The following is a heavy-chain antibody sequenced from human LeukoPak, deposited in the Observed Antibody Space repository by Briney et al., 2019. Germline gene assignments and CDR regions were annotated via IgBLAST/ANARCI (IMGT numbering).Heavy chain of an antibody. CDR1: GFSFSNYE. Sequence: GGSLRLSCAASGFSFSNYEMNCVRQAPGKGLEWVSYISSSGSTIYYADSVKGRFTISRDNAKNSLYLQMNSLRAEDTAVYYCARIGGYYFFDYWGQGALVTVSS. D-gene: IGHD3-22*01. V-gene: IGHV3-48*03. CDR3: ARIGGYYFFDY. J-gene: IGHJ4*02. CDR2: ISSSGSTI.